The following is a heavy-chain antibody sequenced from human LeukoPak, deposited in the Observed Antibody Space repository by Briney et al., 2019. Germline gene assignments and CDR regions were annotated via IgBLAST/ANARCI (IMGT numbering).Heavy chain of an antibody. CDR1: GYTFTGYY. CDR3: ALGRSSGWYYFDY. CDR2: INPNSGGT. J-gene: IGHJ4*02. V-gene: IGHV1-2*02. Sequence: ASVKVSCKASGYTFTGYYTHWVRQAPGQGLEWMGWINPNSGGTNYAQKFQGRVTMTRDTSISTAYMELSRLRSDDTAVYYCALGRSSGWYYFDYWGQGTLVTVSS. D-gene: IGHD6-19*01.